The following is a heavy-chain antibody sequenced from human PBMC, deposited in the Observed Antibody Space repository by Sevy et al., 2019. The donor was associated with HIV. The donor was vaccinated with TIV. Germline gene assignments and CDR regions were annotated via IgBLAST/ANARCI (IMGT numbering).Heavy chain of an antibody. Sequence: GGSLRLSCTASGFTFGDYAMSWFRQAPGKGLEWVGFIRSKAYGGTTEYAASVKGRFTISRDDSKSIAYLQMNSLKTEDTAVYYCTRDPEARRGLGYSSSWYYHEIPHFDYWGQGTLVTVSS. D-gene: IGHD6-13*01. CDR2: IRSKAYGGTT. CDR1: GFTFGDYA. J-gene: IGHJ4*02. V-gene: IGHV3-49*03. CDR3: TRDPEARRGLGYSSSWYYHEIPHFDY.